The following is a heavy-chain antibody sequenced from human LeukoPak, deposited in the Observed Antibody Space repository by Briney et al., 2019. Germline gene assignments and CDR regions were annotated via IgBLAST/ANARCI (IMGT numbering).Heavy chain of an antibody. CDR1: GFTFSSYS. V-gene: IGHV3-21*01. CDR3: SREHALGDF. D-gene: IGHD2-2*01. CDR2: ITSSSSYK. Sequence: GGSLRLSCAASGFTFSSYSMNWVRQAPGKGLEWVSSITSSSSYKYYADSVKGRFTISRGNAKNSLYLQMNSLRAEDTAVYYCSREHALGDFWGQGSLVTVSS. J-gene: IGHJ4*02.